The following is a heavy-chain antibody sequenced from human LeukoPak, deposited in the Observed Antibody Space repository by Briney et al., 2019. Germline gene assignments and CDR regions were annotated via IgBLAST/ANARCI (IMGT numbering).Heavy chain of an antibody. Sequence: GGSLRLSCTASGFSFGDYAVNWVRQDPGKGLEWVSFIRSKAFRGTTEYAASVKGRFTISRDDSKNIAYLQMNSLKIEDTAVYYCTKSFGSSGGEALDYWGQGTLVTVSS. CDR1: GFSFGDYA. J-gene: IGHJ4*02. CDR3: TKSFGSSGGEALDY. D-gene: IGHD6-19*01. V-gene: IGHV3-49*04. CDR2: IRSKAFRGTT.